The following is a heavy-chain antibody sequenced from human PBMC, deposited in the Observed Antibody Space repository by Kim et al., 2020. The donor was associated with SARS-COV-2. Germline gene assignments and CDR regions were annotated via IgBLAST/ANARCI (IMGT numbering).Heavy chain of an antibody. V-gene: IGHV4-31*03. CDR1: GGSISSGGYY. Sequence: SETLSLTCTVSGGSISSGGYYWSWIRQHPGKGLEWIGYIYYSGSTYYNPSLKSRVTISVDTSKNQFSLKLSSVTAADTAVYYCARIKPGLTYYYGSGSYYNGGPFDYWGQGTLVTVSS. J-gene: IGHJ4*02. CDR3: ARIKPGLTYYYGSGSYYNGGPFDY. D-gene: IGHD3-10*01. CDR2: IYYSGST.